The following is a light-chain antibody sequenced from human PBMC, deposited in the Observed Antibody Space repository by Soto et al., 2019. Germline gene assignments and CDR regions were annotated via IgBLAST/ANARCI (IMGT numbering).Light chain of an antibody. J-gene: IGLJ2*01. V-gene: IGLV2-14*01. Sequence: QSALTQPASVSGSPGQSITISCTGTSSDVGGYNYVSWYQQHPGKAPKLMIYDVSNQPSGVSNRFSGSQSGNTASLTISGLQAEDEADYYCSSYTSSSTVVFGGGTKLTVL. CDR3: SSYTSSSTVV. CDR2: DVS. CDR1: SSDVGGYNY.